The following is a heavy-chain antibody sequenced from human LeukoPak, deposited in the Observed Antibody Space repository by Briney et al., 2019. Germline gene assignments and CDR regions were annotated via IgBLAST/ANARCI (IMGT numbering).Heavy chain of an antibody. Sequence: GSLRLSCAASGFTFSSYAMSWVRQAPGKGLEWVSAISGSGGSTYYADSVKGRFTISRDNSKNTLYQQMNSLRAEDTAVYYCAKMPTPSGYGLATFDYWGQGTLVTVSS. CDR2: ISGSGGST. CDR1: GFTFSSYA. D-gene: IGHD5-12*01. CDR3: AKMPTPSGYGLATFDY. J-gene: IGHJ4*02. V-gene: IGHV3-23*01.